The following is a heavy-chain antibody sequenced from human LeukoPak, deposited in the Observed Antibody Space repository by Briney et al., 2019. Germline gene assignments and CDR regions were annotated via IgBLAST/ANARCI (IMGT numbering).Heavy chain of an antibody. CDR3: ARGTVTLSYYYMDV. J-gene: IGHJ6*03. CDR2: FYSGGDR. D-gene: IGHD2-21*02. V-gene: IGHV3-53*01. CDR1: GFTVSSNY. Sequence: GGSLRLSCAASGFTVSSNYMSRVRQAPGKGLEWVSVFYSGGDRYYADSVKGRFTISRDNSKNTLYLQMNSLRAEDTAVYYCARGTVTLSYYYMDVWGKGTTVTVSS.